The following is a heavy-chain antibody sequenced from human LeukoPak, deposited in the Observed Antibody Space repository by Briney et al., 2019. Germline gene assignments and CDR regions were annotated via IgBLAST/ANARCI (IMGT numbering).Heavy chain of an antibody. V-gene: IGHV3-9*01. CDR1: GFTFDDYA. Sequence: GGSLRLSCAASGFTFDDYAMHWVRQAPGKGLEWVSGISWNSGSIGYADSVKGRFTTSRDNAKNSLYLQMNSLRAEDTALYYCAKDMAGTYYYDSSGYNYFDYWGQGTLVTVSS. CDR2: ISWNSGSI. CDR3: AKDMAGTYYYDSSGYNYFDY. D-gene: IGHD3-22*01. J-gene: IGHJ4*02.